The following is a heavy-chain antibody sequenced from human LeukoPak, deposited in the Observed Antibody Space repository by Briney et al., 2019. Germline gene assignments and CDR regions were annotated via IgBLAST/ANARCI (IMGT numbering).Heavy chain of an antibody. CDR1: GFTFSSYS. Sequence: GGSLRLSCAASGFTFSSYSMDWVRQAPGKGLEWVSSITSSGNYIYYADSMRGRFTISRDNAKNSLYLQMNSLRAEDTAVYYCARDRPTLTGYYPFDYWGQGTLVTVSS. CDR3: ARDRPTLTGYYPFDY. D-gene: IGHD3-9*01. CDR2: ITSSGNYI. J-gene: IGHJ4*02. V-gene: IGHV3-21*01.